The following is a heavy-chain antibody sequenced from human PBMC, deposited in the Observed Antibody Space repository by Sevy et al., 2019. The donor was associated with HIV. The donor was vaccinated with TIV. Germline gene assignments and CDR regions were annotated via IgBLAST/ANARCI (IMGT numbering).Heavy chain of an antibody. D-gene: IGHD1-7*01. CDR1: GFTFDDYA. J-gene: IGHJ3*02. V-gene: IGHV3-9*01. CDR3: AKGVVKNWNYDAFDI. Sequence: GGSLRLSCAASGFTFDDYAMHWVRQAPGKGLEWVSGISWNSGSIGYADSVKGRFTISRDNAKNSLYLQMNSLRAEDTALYYCAKGVVKNWNYDAFDIWGQGTMVTVSS. CDR2: ISWNSGSI.